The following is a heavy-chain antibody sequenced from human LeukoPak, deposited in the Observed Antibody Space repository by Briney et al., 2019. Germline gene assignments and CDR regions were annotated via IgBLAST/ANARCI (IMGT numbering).Heavy chain of an antibody. V-gene: IGHV3-23*01. CDR3: ARLGSRGYFDL. D-gene: IGHD2-15*01. CDR2: ISASGGGT. J-gene: IGHJ2*01. Sequence: PGGSLRLSCAASGFTFSTYGMSWVRQAPGKGLEWVSAISASGGGTYYADSVKGRFTISRDNSKNTLYLQMNSLRGEDTAVYYCARLGSRGYFDLWGRGTLVTVSS. CDR1: GFTFSTYG.